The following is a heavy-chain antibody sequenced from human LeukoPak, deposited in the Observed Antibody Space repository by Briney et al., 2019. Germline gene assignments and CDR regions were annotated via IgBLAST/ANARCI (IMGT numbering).Heavy chain of an antibody. D-gene: IGHD6-19*01. CDR2: IYYSGST. CDR3: ARQIAVAAIDY. Sequence: SETLSLTCTVSGGSISSYYWSWIRQPPGKGLEWIGYIYYSGSTNYSPSLKSRVTISVDTSKNQFSLKLSSVTAADTAVYYCARQIAVAAIDYWGQGTLVTVSS. J-gene: IGHJ4*02. CDR1: GGSISSYY. V-gene: IGHV4-59*08.